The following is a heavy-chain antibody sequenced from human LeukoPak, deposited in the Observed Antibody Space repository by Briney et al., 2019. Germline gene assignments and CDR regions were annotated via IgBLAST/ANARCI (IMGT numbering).Heavy chain of an antibody. D-gene: IGHD2-2*02. CDR2: INPNSGGT. J-gene: IGHJ6*03. V-gene: IGHV1-2*02. CDR3: ASRSCSSTSCYMYYYYMDV. CDR1: GYTFTGYY. Sequence: ASVKVSCKASGYTFTGYYIYWVRQAPGQGLEWMGWINPNSGGTNYAQRFQGRVTMTRDPSISTAYMELSSLRSDDTAVYYCASRSCSSTSCYMYYYYMDVWGKGTTVTVSS.